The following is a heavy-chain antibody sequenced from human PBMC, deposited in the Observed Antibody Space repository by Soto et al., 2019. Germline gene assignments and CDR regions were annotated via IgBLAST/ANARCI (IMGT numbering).Heavy chain of an antibody. Sequence: SETLSLTCSVSGVSTISNYSWSWIRQPPGNGLEWIGCLYYSGTTSYNSSLKSRITISVDTSTTQVSLKLTSVTAADTAVYYCAREKAVASTGWLDPWGQGTLVTVSS. CDR2: LYYSGTT. CDR3: AREKAVASTGWLDP. V-gene: IGHV4-59*12. CDR1: GVSTISNYS. J-gene: IGHJ5*02. D-gene: IGHD6-19*01.